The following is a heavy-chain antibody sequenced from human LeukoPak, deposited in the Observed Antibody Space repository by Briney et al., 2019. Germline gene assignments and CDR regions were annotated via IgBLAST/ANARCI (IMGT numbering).Heavy chain of an antibody. CDR1: GGSISSGPYY. Sequence: SETLSLTCTVSGGSISSGPYYWVWIRQPPGKGLEWIGNFYYTGSTNYNPSLKSRLTISVDTSKNQFSLKLSSVTAADTAVYYCARHTSGWFQYYFDYWGQGTLVTVSS. V-gene: IGHV4-39*01. CDR2: FYYTGST. J-gene: IGHJ4*02. CDR3: ARHTSGWFQYYFDY. D-gene: IGHD6-19*01.